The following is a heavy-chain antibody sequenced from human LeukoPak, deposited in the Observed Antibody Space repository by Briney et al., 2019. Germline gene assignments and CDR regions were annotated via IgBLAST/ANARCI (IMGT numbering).Heavy chain of an antibody. CDR2: IIPILGIA. CDR3: ARDRSSSGYRAFDI. J-gene: IGHJ3*02. CDR1: GGTFSSYA. D-gene: IGHD3-22*01. V-gene: IGHV1-69*04. Sequence: SVKVSCKASGGTFSSYAISWVRQAPGQGLEWMGRIIPILGIANYAQKFQGRVTITADKSTSTAYMELSSLRSEDTAVYYCARDRSSSGYRAFDIWGQGTMVTVSS.